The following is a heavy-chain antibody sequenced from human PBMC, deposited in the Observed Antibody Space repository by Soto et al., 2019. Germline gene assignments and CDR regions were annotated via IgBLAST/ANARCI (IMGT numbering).Heavy chain of an antibody. J-gene: IGHJ6*02. V-gene: IGHV3-23*01. Sequence: EVQVLESGGGLVQPGGSLRLSCAASGFTCNSYAMTWVRQAPGKGLEWVSAMSVSGRTHYAASVKGRFTISRDNSKNTLYLQMNSLRAEDTAIYYCAKKVGPPGYSYGFYGMDVRGQGTTVTVSS. CDR3: AKKVGPPGYSYGFYGMDV. D-gene: IGHD5-18*01. CDR1: GFTCNSYA. CDR2: MSVSGRT.